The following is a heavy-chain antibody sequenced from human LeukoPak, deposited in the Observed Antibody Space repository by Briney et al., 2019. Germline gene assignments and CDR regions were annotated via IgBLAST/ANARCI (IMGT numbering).Heavy chain of an antibody. CDR3: AKPLTFYGDYIDY. J-gene: IGHJ4*02. CDR2: ISYDGSNK. V-gene: IGHV3-30*18. CDR1: GFTFSSYG. Sequence: GGSLRLSCAASGFTFSSYGMHWVRQAPGKGLEWVAVISYDGSNKYYADSVKGRFTISRDNSKNTLYLQMNSLRAEDTAVYYCAKPLTFYGDYIDYWGQGTLVTVSS. D-gene: IGHD4-17*01.